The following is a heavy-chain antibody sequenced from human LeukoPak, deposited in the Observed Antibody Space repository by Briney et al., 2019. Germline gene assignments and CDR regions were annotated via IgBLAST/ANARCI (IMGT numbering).Heavy chain of an antibody. CDR3: ARAINYYDSSGYLYYFDY. CDR2: IYYSGST. V-gene: IGHV4-59*01. J-gene: IGHJ4*02. Sequence: KPSETLSLTCTVSGGSISSYYWSWIRQPPGKGLEWIGYIYYSGSTNYNPSLKSRVTISVDTSKNQFSLKLSSVTAADTAVYYCARAINYYDSSGYLYYFDYWGQGTLVTVSS. D-gene: IGHD3-22*01. CDR1: GGSISSYY.